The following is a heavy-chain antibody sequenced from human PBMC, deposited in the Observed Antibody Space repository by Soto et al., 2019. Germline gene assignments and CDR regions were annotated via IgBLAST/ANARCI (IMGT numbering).Heavy chain of an antibody. D-gene: IGHD1-26*01. CDR1: GGSISSGGYY. CDR3: ARDGGSYGGFDY. CDR2: IYYSGST. J-gene: IGHJ4*02. V-gene: IGHV4-31*03. Sequence: QVQLQESGPGLVKPSQTLSLTCTGSGGSISSGGYYWSWIRQPPGTGLEWIGYIYYSGSTYYNPSLKSRVTISVDTSKNQFSLKLSSVTAADTAVYYGARDGGSYGGFDYWGQGTLVTVSS.